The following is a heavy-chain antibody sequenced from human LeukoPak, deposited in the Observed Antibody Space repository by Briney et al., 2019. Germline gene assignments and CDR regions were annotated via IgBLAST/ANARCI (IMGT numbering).Heavy chain of an antibody. V-gene: IGHV3-33*01. CDR1: GFTFSGYG. CDR3: AREDSWYAFDI. CDR2: IWYDGSNK. Sequence: PGRSLRLSCAASGFTFSGYGMHWVRQAPGKGLQWVAVIWYDGSNKYYADSVKGRFTISRDNSKNTLYLQMNSLRAEDTAVYYCAREDSWYAFDIWGQGTMVTVSS. J-gene: IGHJ3*02. D-gene: IGHD6-13*01.